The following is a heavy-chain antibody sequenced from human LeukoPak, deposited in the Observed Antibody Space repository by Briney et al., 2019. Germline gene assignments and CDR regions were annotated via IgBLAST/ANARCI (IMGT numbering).Heavy chain of an antibody. J-gene: IGHJ4*02. D-gene: IGHD1-26*01. Sequence: GGSLRLSSAASGFTFNNFWMGWARQAPGKGLEWVANIKQDGSEKHYVDSVKGRFTFSRDNAKNSLYLQMNTLRAEDTAVYYCARGGGSPDYWGQGTLVTVSS. CDR1: GFTFNNFW. CDR3: ARGGGSPDY. CDR2: IKQDGSEK. V-gene: IGHV3-7*04.